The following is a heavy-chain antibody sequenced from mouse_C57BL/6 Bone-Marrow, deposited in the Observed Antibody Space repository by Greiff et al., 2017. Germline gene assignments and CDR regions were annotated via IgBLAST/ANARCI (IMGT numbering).Heavy chain of an antibody. J-gene: IGHJ4*01. D-gene: IGHD2-1*01. Sequence: QVQLQQSGAELARPGASVKLSCKASGYTFTSYGISWVNQRTGQGLEWIGEIYPRSGNTYYNEKFKGKATLTADKSSSTAYMELRSLTSEDSAVYFCGSPPLYGNYAMDYWGQGTSVTVSS. CDR3: GSPPLYGNYAMDY. V-gene: IGHV1-81*01. CDR2: IYPRSGNT. CDR1: GYTFTSYG.